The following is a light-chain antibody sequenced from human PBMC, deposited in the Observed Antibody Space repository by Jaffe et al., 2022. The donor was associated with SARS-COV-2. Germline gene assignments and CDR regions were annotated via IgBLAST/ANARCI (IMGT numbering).Light chain of an antibody. CDR3: AVWDDSLNGVV. V-gene: IGLV1-44*01. J-gene: IGLJ2*01. CDR1: NSNIGRNT. CDR2: GNN. Sequence: QSVLTQAPSASGTPGQRVTISCSGSNSNIGRNTLNWYQHLPGTAPKVLIYGNNQRPSGVPDRFSGSKSGTSASLVISGLQSEDEADYYCAVWDDSLNGVVFGGGTKLTVL.